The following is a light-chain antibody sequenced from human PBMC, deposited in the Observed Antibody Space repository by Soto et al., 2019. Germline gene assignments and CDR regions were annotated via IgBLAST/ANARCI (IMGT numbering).Light chain of an antibody. CDR2: KAS. Sequence: IQTAPSPSTLSASVGDRVTLPFRASQSISSWLAWYQQKPGKAPKLLIYKASTLKSGVPSRFSGSGSGTEFTLTISSLQPDDFATYYCQHYNSYSEAFGQGTKVDIK. J-gene: IGKJ1*01. V-gene: IGKV1-5*03. CDR1: QSISSW. CDR3: QHYNSYSEA.